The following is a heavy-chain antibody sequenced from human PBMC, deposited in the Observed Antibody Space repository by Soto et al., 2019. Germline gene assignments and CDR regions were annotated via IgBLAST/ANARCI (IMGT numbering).Heavy chain of an antibody. J-gene: IGHJ3*02. Sequence: SETLSLTCAVYGGSFSGYYWSWIRQPPGKGLEWIGEINHSGSTNYNPSLKSRVTISVDTSKNQFSLKLSSVTAADTAVYYCARGKGSTREAFDIWGQGTMVTVSS. CDR1: GGSFSGYY. V-gene: IGHV4-34*01. CDR3: ARGKGSTREAFDI. CDR2: INHSGST.